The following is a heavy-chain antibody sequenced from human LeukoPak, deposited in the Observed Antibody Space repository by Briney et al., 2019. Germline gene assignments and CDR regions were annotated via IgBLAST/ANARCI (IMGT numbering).Heavy chain of an antibody. D-gene: IGHD6-19*01. CDR2: ISGRGDIT. Sequence: GGSLRLSCAASGFTFSSYAMSRVRQAPGKGLEWVSSISGRGDITYYADSVKGRFTISRDNSKNTLYLQMNSLRAEDTAVYYCGAGDSSGWYYFDYWGQGALVTVSS. CDR3: GAGDSSGWYYFDY. V-gene: IGHV3-23*01. CDR1: GFTFSSYA. J-gene: IGHJ4*02.